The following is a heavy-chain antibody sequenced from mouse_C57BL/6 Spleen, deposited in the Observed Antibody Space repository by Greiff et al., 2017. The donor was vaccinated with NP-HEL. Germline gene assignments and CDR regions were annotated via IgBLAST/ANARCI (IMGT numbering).Heavy chain of an antibody. V-gene: IGHV1-15*01. CDR1: GYTFTDYE. D-gene: IGHD1-1*01. CDR3: TRMAYYGSSSFAY. J-gene: IGHJ3*01. Sequence: QVHVKQSGAELVRPGASVTLSCKASGYTFTDYEMHWVKQTPVHGLEWIGAIDPETGGTAYNQKFKGKAILTADKSSSTAYMELRSLTSEDSAVYYCTRMAYYGSSSFAYWGQGTLVTVSA. CDR2: IDPETGGT.